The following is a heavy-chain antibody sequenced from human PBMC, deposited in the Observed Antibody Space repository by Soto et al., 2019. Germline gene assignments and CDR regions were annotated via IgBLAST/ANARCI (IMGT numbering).Heavy chain of an antibody. Sequence: GGSLRLSCAASGFTFNSYWMSWVRQAPGKGLEWVANINQDASDEYYVDSVKGRFTISRDNAKNSFYLQMNSLTGEDSAVYYCARDMLYTRSSIYYYYMDVSGKATTVTVSS. D-gene: IGHD6-6*01. CDR2: INQDASDE. V-gene: IGHV3-7*01. CDR3: ARDMLYTRSSIYYYYMDV. CDR1: GFTFNSYW. J-gene: IGHJ6*03.